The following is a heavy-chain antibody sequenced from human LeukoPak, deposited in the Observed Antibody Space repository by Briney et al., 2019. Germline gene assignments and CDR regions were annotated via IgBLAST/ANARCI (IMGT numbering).Heavy chain of an antibody. CDR3: ARDPTGLRNYFYYMDV. Sequence: SQTLSLTFAISGDSVSSNRAAWNWLRQSPSRGLEWLGRTYYRSKWYNDYAVSVKSRITINPDTSKNQFSLQLNSVTPEDTAVYYCARDPTGLRNYFYYMDVWGKGTTVTVSS. V-gene: IGHV6-1*01. CDR1: GDSVSSNRAA. D-gene: IGHD3-9*01. CDR2: TYYRSKWYN. J-gene: IGHJ6*03.